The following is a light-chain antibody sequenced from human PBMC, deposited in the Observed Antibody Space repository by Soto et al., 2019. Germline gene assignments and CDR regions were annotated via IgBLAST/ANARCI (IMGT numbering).Light chain of an antibody. CDR2: GAS. J-gene: IGKJ5*01. CDR3: QQANSFPIT. CDR1: QDVGKW. Sequence: DIQMTQSPPAVSESVVARVTITCRASQDVGKWLAWYQQKPGKAPTLLIHGASSLQSGVPPRYSGSGYGTDFTLTISSLQPEDFATYYCQQANSFPITVGQGKRLEIK. V-gene: IGKV1-12*01.